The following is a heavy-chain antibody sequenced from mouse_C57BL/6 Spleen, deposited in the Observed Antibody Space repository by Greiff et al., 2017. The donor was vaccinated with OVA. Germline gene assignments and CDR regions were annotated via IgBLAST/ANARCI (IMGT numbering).Heavy chain of an antibody. CDR3: ARRGYINPYAMDY. CDR2: IHPNSGST. V-gene: IGHV1-64*01. Sequence: QVQLQQSGAELVKPGASVKLSCKASGYTFTSYWMHWVKQRPGQGLEWIGMIHPNSGSTNYNEKFKSKATLTVDKSSSTAYMQLSSLTSEDSAVYYFARRGYINPYAMDYGGQGTSVTVSS. D-gene: IGHD2-5*01. J-gene: IGHJ4*01. CDR1: GYTFTSYW.